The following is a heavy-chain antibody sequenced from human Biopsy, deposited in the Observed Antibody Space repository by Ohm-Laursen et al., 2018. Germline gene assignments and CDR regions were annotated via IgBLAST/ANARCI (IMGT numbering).Heavy chain of an antibody. CDR1: GFTFSPYT. CDR3: ARIFLVGVTPGYGMDV. D-gene: IGHD1-26*01. Sequence: SLRLSCAAPGFTFSPYTMTWVRQAPGKGLEWVSSISSSGNFMYYTDSVKGRFTISRDNAKNSLYLQMNSLRAEDTALYYCARIFLVGVTPGYGMDVWGQGIAVTVS. V-gene: IGHV3-21*01. J-gene: IGHJ6*02. CDR2: ISSSGNFM.